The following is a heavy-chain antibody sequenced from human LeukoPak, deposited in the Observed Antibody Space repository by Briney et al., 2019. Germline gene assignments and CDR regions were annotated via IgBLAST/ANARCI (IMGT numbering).Heavy chain of an antibody. J-gene: IGHJ4*02. CDR3: ARDLPGKENFDY. V-gene: IGHV3-21*01. D-gene: IGHD4-23*01. Sequence: GGSLRLSCAASGFTFNSYNMNWVRQAPGKGLEWVSSISRSGSYIYYADSVKGRFTISRDNAKNSLYLQMNSLRAEDTAVYYCARDLPGKENFDYWGQGTLVTVSS. CDR1: GFTFNSYN. CDR2: ISRSGSYI.